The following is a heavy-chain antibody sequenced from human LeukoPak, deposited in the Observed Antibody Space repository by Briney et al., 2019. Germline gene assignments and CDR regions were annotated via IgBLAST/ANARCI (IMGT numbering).Heavy chain of an antibody. V-gene: IGHV3-74*01. Sequence: QPGGSLRLSCAVSGFTFSSYWMHWVRQAPGKGLVWVSRINSDGSSTSYADSVKGRFTISRDNAKNTLYLQMNSLRAEDTAVFYCARADPWYSGPTDGIDYWGQGTLVTVSS. CDR1: GFTFSSYW. CDR2: INSDGSST. CDR3: ARADPWYSGPTDGIDY. D-gene: IGHD1-26*01. J-gene: IGHJ4*02.